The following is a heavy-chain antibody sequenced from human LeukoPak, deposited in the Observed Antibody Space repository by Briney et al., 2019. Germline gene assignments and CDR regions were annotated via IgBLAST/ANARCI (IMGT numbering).Heavy chain of an antibody. CDR1: GFTFSSYG. CDR3: ARDGRGYDILTGYYRRYYYYYMDV. Sequence: GGSLRLSCAASGFTFSSYGMHWVRQAPGKGLEWVAFIRYDGSNKYYADSVKGRFTISRDNSKNTLYLQMNSLRAEDTAVYCCARDGRGYDILTGYYRRYYYYYMDVWGKGTTVTVSS. CDR2: IRYDGSNK. V-gene: IGHV3-30*02. J-gene: IGHJ6*03. D-gene: IGHD3-9*01.